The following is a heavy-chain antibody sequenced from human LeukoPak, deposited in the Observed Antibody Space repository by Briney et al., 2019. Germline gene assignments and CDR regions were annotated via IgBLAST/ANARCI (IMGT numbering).Heavy chain of an antibody. D-gene: IGHD3-3*01. Sequence: GGSLRLSCAASGFTFSSYAMTWVRQTPGKGLEWVSAISGSGGSTYYADSVKGRFTISRDNSKNTLYLQMNSLRAEDTALYYCAKDGLRLLEWFDPWGQGTLVTVSS. CDR1: GFTFSSYA. CDR3: AKDGLRLLEWFDP. V-gene: IGHV3-23*01. J-gene: IGHJ5*02. CDR2: ISGSGGST.